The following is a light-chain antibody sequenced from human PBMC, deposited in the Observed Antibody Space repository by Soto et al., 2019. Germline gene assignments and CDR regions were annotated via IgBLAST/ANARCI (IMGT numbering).Light chain of an antibody. J-gene: IGKJ5*01. CDR1: QDIKNY. CDR2: GAS. V-gene: IGKV1-39*01. CDR3: QQGYSTTPIT. Sequence: DIQMTQSPSSLSPSVGDRVTITCQASQDIKNYLNWYQHKPGAAPKLLIFGASNLESGVPSRFSGSGSGTEFTLSISSLQPEDFATYYCQQGYSTTPITFGQGTRVEIK.